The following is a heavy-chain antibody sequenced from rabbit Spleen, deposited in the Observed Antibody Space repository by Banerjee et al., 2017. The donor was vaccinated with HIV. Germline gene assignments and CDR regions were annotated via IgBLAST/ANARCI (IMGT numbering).Heavy chain of an antibody. CDR2: ISTGSGST. Sequence: QSLEESGGGLVKPGASLTLTCTASGFSLSSYMCWVRQAPGKGLEWIGCISTGSGSTWYASWAKGRFTISKTSSTTVTLQMASLTAADTATYFCARGSYVIALNLWGPGTLVTVS. J-gene: IGHJ4*01. D-gene: IGHD6-1*01. CDR3: ARGSYVIALNL. V-gene: IGHV1S40*01. CDR1: GFSLSSY.